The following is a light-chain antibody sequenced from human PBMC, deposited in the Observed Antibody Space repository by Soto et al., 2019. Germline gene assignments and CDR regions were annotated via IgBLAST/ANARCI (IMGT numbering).Light chain of an antibody. CDR2: VAS. Sequence: DIQLTQSPSFLSASVGDRVTITCQASQGISTYLAWYQQKSGKAPKLLIYVASTLQSGVPSRFSGSGSGTEFTVTISSLQPEDLAIYYCQQLYSYPYTFGQGTKLEI. V-gene: IGKV1-9*01. CDR3: QQLYSYPYT. CDR1: QGISTY. J-gene: IGKJ2*01.